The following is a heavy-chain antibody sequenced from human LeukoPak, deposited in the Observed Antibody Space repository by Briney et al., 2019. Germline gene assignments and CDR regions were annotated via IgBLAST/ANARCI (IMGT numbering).Heavy chain of an antibody. D-gene: IGHD6-13*01. CDR3: ARGDSSSWYDY. CDR2: ISAYNGNT. Sequence: GASVKVSCKASGYTFTSYGISWVRQAPGQGLEWMGWISAYNGNTNYAQKFQGRVTITADKSTSTAYMELSSLRSEDTAVYYCARGDSSSWYDYWGQGTLVTVSS. J-gene: IGHJ4*02. CDR1: GYTFTSYG. V-gene: IGHV1-18*01.